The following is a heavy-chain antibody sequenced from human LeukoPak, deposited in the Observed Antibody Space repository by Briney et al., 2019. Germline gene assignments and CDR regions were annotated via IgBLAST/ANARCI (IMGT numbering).Heavy chain of an antibody. D-gene: IGHD3-10*01. V-gene: IGHV3-48*02. J-gene: IGHJ6*02. Sequence: GGSLRLSCAASGFTFSSYSMNWVRQAPGKGLEWVSYISSSSSTIYYADSVKGRFTISRDNAKNSLYLQMNSLRDEDTAVYYCARVGPLWFGELFTPLPYYYYYGMDVWGQGATVTVSS. CDR2: ISSSSSTI. CDR3: ARVGPLWFGELFTPLPYYYYYGMDV. CDR1: GFTFSSYS.